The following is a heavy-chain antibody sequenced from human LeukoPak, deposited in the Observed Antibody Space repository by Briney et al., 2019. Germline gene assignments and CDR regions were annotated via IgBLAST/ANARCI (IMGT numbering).Heavy chain of an antibody. CDR1: GGTYSNYA. J-gene: IGHJ6*02. V-gene: IGHV1-69*04. CDR2: IIPVRGLT. Sequence: SVKVSCKTSGGTYSNYAISWVRQAPGQGPDWMGRIIPVRGLTNYAQKFQGRVTMTRNTSISTAYMELSSLRSEDTAVYYCAMLQTYYYYGMDVWGQGTTVTVSS. CDR3: AMLQTYYYYGMDV.